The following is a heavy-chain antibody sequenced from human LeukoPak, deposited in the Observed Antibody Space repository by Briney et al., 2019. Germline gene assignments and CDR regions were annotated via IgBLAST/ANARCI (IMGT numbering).Heavy chain of an antibody. V-gene: IGHV3-21*01. CDR1: GFTFSSYS. CDR2: ISSSSSYI. Sequence: GGSLRLSCAASGFTFSSYSMNWVRQAPGKGLEWVSSISSSSSYIYYADSVKGRFTISRDNAKNSLYLQMNSLRAEDTAVYYCARDASAYYYGSGSHPDCWGQGTLVTVSS. J-gene: IGHJ4*02. D-gene: IGHD3-10*01. CDR3: ARDASAYYYGSGSHPDC.